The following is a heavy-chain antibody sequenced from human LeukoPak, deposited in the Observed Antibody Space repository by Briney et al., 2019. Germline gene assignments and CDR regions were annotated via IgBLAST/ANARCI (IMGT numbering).Heavy chain of an antibody. CDR3: ARDLRGWHTDY. J-gene: IGHJ4*02. CDR1: GFTDSSNY. V-gene: IGHV3-53*01. CDR2: IYSGGST. D-gene: IGHD6-19*01. Sequence: GGSLRLSCAASGFTDSSNYMSWVRQAPGKGLEWVSVIYSGGSTYYADSVKGRFTISRDNSKNTLYLQMNSLRAEDTAVYYCARDLRGWHTDYWGQGTLVTVSS.